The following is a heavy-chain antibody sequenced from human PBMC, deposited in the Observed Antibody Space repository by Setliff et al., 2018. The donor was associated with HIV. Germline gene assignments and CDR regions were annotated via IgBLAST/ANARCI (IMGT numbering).Heavy chain of an antibody. CDR3: ARWGDGYNSYDS. CDR1: GASISSDT. J-gene: IGHJ4*02. D-gene: IGHD5-12*01. Sequence: PSETLSLTCIVSGASISSDTWSWIRQPPGKGLEWIGTVYYDASTIYTPSLNSRVIISVDTSKSQFSLNLSSVTAADTAVYYCARWGDGYNSYDSWGQGTLVTVSS. CDR2: VYYDAST. V-gene: IGHV4-59*01.